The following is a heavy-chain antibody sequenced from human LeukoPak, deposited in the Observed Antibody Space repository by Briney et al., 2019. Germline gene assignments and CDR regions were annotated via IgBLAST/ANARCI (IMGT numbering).Heavy chain of an antibody. CDR3: ARDGEMATIYFDY. D-gene: IGHD5-24*01. CDR1: GGTFSSYA. CDR2: IIPIVGIA. Sequence: GASVKVSCKASGGTFSSYAISWVRQAPGQGLDWMGTIIPIVGIANYAQKFQGRVTITADKSTSTAYMELSSLRSEDTAVYYCARDGEMATIYFDYWGQGTLVTVSS. V-gene: IGHV1-69*04. J-gene: IGHJ4*02.